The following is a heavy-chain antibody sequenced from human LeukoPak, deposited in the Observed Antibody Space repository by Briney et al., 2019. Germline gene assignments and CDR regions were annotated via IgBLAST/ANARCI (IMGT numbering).Heavy chain of an antibody. Sequence: ASVKSSCKASGYTFTSYGLSWVRQAPGQGLEWIEWISAYNGNTNYAQNLQGRVTITTHTYTSTAYMELKSLRSDDTAVYYCARDCDRSGYYCFWGQGTLVSVSS. CDR2: ISAYNGNT. J-gene: IGHJ4*02. CDR1: GYTFTSYG. V-gene: IGHV1-18*01. D-gene: IGHD3-22*01. CDR3: ARDCDRSGYYCF.